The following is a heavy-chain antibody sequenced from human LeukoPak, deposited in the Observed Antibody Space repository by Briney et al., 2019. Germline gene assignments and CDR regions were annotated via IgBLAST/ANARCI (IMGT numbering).Heavy chain of an antibody. J-gene: IGHJ4*02. CDR3: VRDPRYSDRGVIY. D-gene: IGHD3-9*01. Sequence: SQTLSLTCTVSGGPISSGDYYWSWIRQPPGKGLEWIGYIYYSGYTHYNPSLKSRVTISVDTSRNQFSLKLSSVTATDTAVYYCVRDPRYSDRGVIYWGQGTLVTVSS. CDR2: IYYSGYT. V-gene: IGHV4-30-4*01. CDR1: GGPISSGDYY.